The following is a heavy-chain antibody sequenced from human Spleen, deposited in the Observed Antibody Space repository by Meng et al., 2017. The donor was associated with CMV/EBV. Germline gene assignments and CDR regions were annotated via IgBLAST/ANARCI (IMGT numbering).Heavy chain of an antibody. D-gene: IGHD4-23*01. CDR1: GYSFTTFG. Sequence: SVKVSCKTSGYSFTTFGINWVRQAPGQGLEWLGLITAYNGNTYSAQKFQGRLTMTTDTSTSTANMELKSLRSDDTAVYYCARGTTAVYWGQGTLVTVSS. CDR3: ARGTTAVY. J-gene: IGHJ4*02. CDR2: ITAYNGNT. V-gene: IGHV1-18*01.